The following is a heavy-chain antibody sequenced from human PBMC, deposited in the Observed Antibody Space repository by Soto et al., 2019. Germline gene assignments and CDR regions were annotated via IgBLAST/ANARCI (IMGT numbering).Heavy chain of an antibody. V-gene: IGHV1-69*13. CDR3: ARVWRREDSGYDYYYGMDV. J-gene: IGHJ6*02. CDR1: GGTFSSYA. D-gene: IGHD5-12*01. CDR2: IIPIFGTA. Sequence: GASVKVSCKASGGTFSSYAISWVRQAPGQGLEWMGGIIPIFGTANYAQKFQGRVTITADESTSTAYMELSSPRSEDTAVYYCARVWRREDSGYDYYYGMDVWGQGTTVTVSS.